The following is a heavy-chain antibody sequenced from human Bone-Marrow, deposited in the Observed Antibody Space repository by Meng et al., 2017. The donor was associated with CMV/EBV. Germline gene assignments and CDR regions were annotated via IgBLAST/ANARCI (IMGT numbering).Heavy chain of an antibody. J-gene: IGHJ5*02. Sequence: ASVKVSCKASGYTFSNYDINWVRQAPGQGLDWMGWINSNTGDTGYAQKFQGRVTITRNTSTNTVYMDLSSLRFEDTAVYYCARAVLAFQLPPAGYNWFDPWGQGTLVTVSS. CDR3: ARAVLAFQLPPAGYNWFDP. D-gene: IGHD2-2*01. CDR1: GYTFSNYD. V-gene: IGHV1-8*03. CDR2: INSNTGDT.